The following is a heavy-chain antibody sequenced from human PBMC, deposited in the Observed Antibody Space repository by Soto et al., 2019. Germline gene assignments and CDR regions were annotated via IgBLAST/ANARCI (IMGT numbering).Heavy chain of an antibody. Sequence: SGTLSRTGVGGVWALGGYWGTWIRQTPGKGLEWIGEINQSGQTNSNPSLKSRVAISLDTSQSQFSLKLTSVTAADTGVYFCARDLGPGAHFAHWGQGRLVP. J-gene: IGHJ4*02. CDR2: INQSGQT. V-gene: IGHV4-34*01. CDR1: VWALGGYW. D-gene: IGHD3-10*01. CDR3: ARDLGPGAHFAH.